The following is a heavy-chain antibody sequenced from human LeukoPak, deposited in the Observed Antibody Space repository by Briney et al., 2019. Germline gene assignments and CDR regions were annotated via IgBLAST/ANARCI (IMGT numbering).Heavy chain of an antibody. D-gene: IGHD3-3*01. CDR1: GGSFSGYY. CDR3: ARAPHYDFWSGYRQGGLRYFDL. J-gene: IGHJ2*01. Sequence: PSETLSLTCAVYGGSFSGYYWSWIRQPPGKGLEWIGEINHIGSTNYNPSLKSRVTISVDTSKNQFSLKLSSVTAADTAVYYCARAPHYDFWSGYRQGGLRYFDLWGRGTLVTVSS. CDR2: INHIGST. V-gene: IGHV4-34*01.